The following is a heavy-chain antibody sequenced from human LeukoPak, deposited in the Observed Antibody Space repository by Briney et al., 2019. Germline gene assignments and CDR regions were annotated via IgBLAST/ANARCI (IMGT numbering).Heavy chain of an antibody. CDR3: VRGIVVVAQLGYYFYYMDV. CDR2: IYTSGST. V-gene: IGHV4-61*02. J-gene: IGHJ6*03. D-gene: IGHD2-15*01. Sequence: SQTLSLTCSVSGGSISSGSYYWSWIRQPAGKGLEWIGRIYTSGSTNYNPSLKSRVTISVDTSKNQFSLKLSSVTAADTAVYYCVRGIVVVAQLGYYFYYMDVWGKGTTVTISS. CDR1: GGSISSGSYY.